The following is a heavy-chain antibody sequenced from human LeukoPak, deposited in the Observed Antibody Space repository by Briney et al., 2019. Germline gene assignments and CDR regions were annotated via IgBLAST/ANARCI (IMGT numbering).Heavy chain of an antibody. CDR1: GFTVSSNY. J-gene: IGHJ6*03. Sequence: GXXLRLSCAASGFTVSSNYMSWVRQAPGKGLEWVSVIYSGGSTYYADSVKGRLTISRDNSKKKQYLKMKNLRAEDTAVYYCAREGGFELGYCSSTSCYRYMDVWGKGTTVTVSS. D-gene: IGHD2-2*01. CDR3: AREGGFELGYCSSTSCYRYMDV. V-gene: IGHV3-66*02. CDR2: IYSGGST.